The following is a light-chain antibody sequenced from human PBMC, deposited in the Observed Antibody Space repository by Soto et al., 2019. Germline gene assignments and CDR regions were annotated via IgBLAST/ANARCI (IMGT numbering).Light chain of an antibody. CDR1: QSISNW. CDR3: QQYNTYLYT. J-gene: IGKJ2*01. CDR2: KAS. Sequence: DIQMTQSPSTLSASVGDIVTITCRASQSISNWLAWYQQKPGKAPKLLIYKASSLESGVPSRFSGSGSGTEFTLTISSLQPDDFATYYCQQYNTYLYTVGQGTKLDIK. V-gene: IGKV1-5*03.